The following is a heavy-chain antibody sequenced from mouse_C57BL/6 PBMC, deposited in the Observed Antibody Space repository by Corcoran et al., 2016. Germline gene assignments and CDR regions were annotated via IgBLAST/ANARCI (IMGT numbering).Heavy chain of an antibody. CDR2: INTYSGVP. CDR1: GYTFTTYG. Sequence: QIQLVQSGPELKKPGETVKISCKASGYTFTTYGMSWVKQAPGKGLKWMGWINTYSGVPTYADDFKGRFAFSLETSASTAYLQINNLKNEDTATYFGAREAQALYYFDYWGQGTTLTVSS. V-gene: IGHV9-3*01. D-gene: IGHD3-2*02. CDR3: AREAQALYYFDY. J-gene: IGHJ2*01.